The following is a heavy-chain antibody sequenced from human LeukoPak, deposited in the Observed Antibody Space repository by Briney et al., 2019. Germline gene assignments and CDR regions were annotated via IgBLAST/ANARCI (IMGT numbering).Heavy chain of an antibody. Sequence: PGGSLRLSCAASGFTFSNYAMSWVRQAPGKGLEWVSAFSGGGGGTYYADSAKGRFTISRDNSKNTLSLQMNSLRAEDTALYYCAKGRQEVGGSDAFDIWGQGTMVTVSS. V-gene: IGHV3-23*01. CDR2: FSGGGGGT. CDR1: GFTFSNYA. CDR3: AKGRQEVGGSDAFDI. J-gene: IGHJ3*02. D-gene: IGHD3-16*01.